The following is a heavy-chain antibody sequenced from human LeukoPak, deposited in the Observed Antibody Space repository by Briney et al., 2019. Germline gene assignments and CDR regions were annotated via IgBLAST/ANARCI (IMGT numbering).Heavy chain of an antibody. CDR2: ISGSGGST. J-gene: IGHJ6*02. D-gene: IGHD7-27*01. V-gene: IGHV3-23*01. CDR3: ALTGEVVYYYYGMDV. Sequence: GGSLRLSCAASGFTFSSYAMSWVRQAPGKGLDWVSAISGSGGSTYYADSVKGRFTISRDNSKNTLYLQMNSLRAEDTAVYYCALTGEVVYYYYGMDVWGQGTTVTVSS. CDR1: GFTFSSYA.